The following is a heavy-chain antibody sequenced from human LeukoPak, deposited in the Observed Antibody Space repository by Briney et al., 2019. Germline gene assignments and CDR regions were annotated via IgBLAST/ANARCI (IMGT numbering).Heavy chain of an antibody. CDR1: GFTFSSYS. Sequence: GGSLRLSCAASGFTFSSYSMNWVRQAPGKGLEWVSYISSSSSTIYYADSVKGRFTISRDNAKNSLYLQMNSLRAEDTAVYYCARDMVGATKGGAFDIWGQGTMVTVSS. V-gene: IGHV3-48*01. CDR3: ARDMVGATKGGAFDI. CDR2: ISSSSSTI. D-gene: IGHD1-26*01. J-gene: IGHJ3*02.